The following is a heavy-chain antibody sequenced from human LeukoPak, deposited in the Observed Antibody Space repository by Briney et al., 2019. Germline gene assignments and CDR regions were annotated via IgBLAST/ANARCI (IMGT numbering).Heavy chain of an antibody. CDR3: ARAYGSGSPHGFDY. CDR2: IYYSGST. J-gene: IGHJ4*02. D-gene: IGHD3-10*01. CDR1: GGSISSSSYY. V-gene: IGHV4-39*07. Sequence: SETLPLTCTVSGGSISSSSYYWGWIRQPPGKGLEWIGSIYYSGSTYYNPSLKSRVTISVDTSKNQFSLKLSSVTAADTAVYYCARAYGSGSPHGFDYWGQGTLVTVSS.